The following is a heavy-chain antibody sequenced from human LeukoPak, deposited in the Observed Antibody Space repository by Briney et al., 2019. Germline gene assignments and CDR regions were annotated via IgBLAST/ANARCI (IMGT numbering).Heavy chain of an antibody. CDR2: FDPEDGET. V-gene: IGHV1-24*01. Sequence: WASVKVSCKVSGYILTELSMHWVRQAPGKGHEWMGGFDPEDGETIYAQKFQGRVTITADKSTSTAYMELSSLRSEDTAVYYCARLGGVTLASNYYYYGMDVWGQGTTVTVSS. D-gene: IGHD2-21*01. CDR3: ARLGGVTLASNYYYYGMDV. CDR1: GYILTELS. J-gene: IGHJ6*02.